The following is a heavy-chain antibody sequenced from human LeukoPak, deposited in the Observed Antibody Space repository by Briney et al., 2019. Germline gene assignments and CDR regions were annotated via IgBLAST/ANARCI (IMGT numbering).Heavy chain of an antibody. CDR2: IYYSGST. D-gene: IGHD2-2*01. Sequence: SETLSLTCTVSGGSISSGGYYWSWIRQHPGKGLEWIGYIYYSGSTYYNPSLKSRVTISVDTSKNQFSLKLSSVTAADTAVYYCARGGRRSCSSTSCYGFDPWGQGTLVTVSS. CDR3: ARGGRRSCSSTSCYGFDP. CDR1: GGSISSGGYY. V-gene: IGHV4-31*03. J-gene: IGHJ5*02.